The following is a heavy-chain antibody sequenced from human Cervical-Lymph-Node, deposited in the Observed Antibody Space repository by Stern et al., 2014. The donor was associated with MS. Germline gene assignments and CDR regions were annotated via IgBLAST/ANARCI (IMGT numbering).Heavy chain of an antibody. J-gene: IGHJ3*02. CDR2: LFSNDEK. Sequence: QVTLKESGPVLVKPTETLTLTCIVSGFSLTNDKMGVSWIRQPPGKALEWLAHLFSNDEKSYSTSLESRLTISKDTSKSQVVLTVSNMDPVDTATYYCARMRGGVDYGTSGYGDAFDIWGQGTMVTVSS. D-gene: IGHD3-22*01. CDR3: ARMRGGVDYGTSGYGDAFDI. CDR1: GFSLTNDKMG. V-gene: IGHV2-26*01.